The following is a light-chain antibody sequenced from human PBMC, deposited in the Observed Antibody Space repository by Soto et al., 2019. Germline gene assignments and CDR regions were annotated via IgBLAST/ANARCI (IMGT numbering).Light chain of an antibody. Sequence: QSALTQPASVSGSPRQSISVSCTGSSGDVGSYKYVSWYQQHPGKAPKLIIYEVNKRPSGVSDRFSGSKSGNTASLTISGLQAEDEADYYCSSYTITSTLVIFGGGTKLTVL. CDR2: EVN. CDR3: SSYTITSTLVI. J-gene: IGLJ2*01. V-gene: IGLV2-14*01. CDR1: SGDVGSYKY.